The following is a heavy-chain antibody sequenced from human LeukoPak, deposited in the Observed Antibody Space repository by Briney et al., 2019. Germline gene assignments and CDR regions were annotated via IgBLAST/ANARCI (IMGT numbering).Heavy chain of an antibody. CDR2: IYYSGST. Sequence: SETLSLTCTVSNASITSGVYYWGWIRQPPGKGLEWIGSIYYSGSTYYNPSLKSRVTISVDTSKNQFSLKPSSVTAADTAVYYCARLEADHYYYYYGMDVWGQGTTVTVSS. CDR3: ARLEADHYYYYYGMDV. D-gene: IGHD6-19*01. V-gene: IGHV4-39*01. J-gene: IGHJ6*02. CDR1: NASITSGVYY.